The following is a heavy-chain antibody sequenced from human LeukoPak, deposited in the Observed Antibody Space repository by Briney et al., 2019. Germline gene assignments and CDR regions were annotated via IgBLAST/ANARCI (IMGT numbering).Heavy chain of an antibody. CDR1: GGSISSYY. Sequence: PSETLSLTCTVSGGSISSYYWSWIRQPPGKGLEWIGYIYYSGSTNYNPSLKSRVTISVDTSKNQFSLKLSSVTAADTAVYYCARTVKGCSSTSCYRYFDYWGQGTLVTVSS. J-gene: IGHJ4*02. V-gene: IGHV4-59*01. D-gene: IGHD2-2*01. CDR2: IYYSGST. CDR3: ARTVKGCSSTSCYRYFDY.